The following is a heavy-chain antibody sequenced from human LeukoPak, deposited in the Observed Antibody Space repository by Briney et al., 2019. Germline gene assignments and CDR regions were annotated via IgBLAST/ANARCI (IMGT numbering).Heavy chain of an antibody. D-gene: IGHD3-22*01. CDR2: ISSSGSTI. CDR3: ARNYDSSGFAFDY. V-gene: IGHV3-48*03. CDR1: GFTFSSYE. Sequence: GGSLRLSCAASGFTFSSYEMNWVRQAPGKGLEWVSYISSSGSTIYYADSVKGRFTISRDNAKNSLYLQMNSLRAEDTAVYYCARNYDSSGFAFDYWGQGTLVTVSS. J-gene: IGHJ4*02.